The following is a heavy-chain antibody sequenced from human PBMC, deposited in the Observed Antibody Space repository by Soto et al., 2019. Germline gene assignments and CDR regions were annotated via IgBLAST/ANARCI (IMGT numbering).Heavy chain of an antibody. CDR2: IYYSGST. D-gene: IGHD1-1*01. CDR3: ARTMRLVASTRPSTYFDLDV. Sequence: SETLSLTCTVSGGSISSGGYYWSWIRQHPGKGLEWIGYIYYSGSTYYNPSLKSRVTISVDTSKNQFSLKLSSVTAADTAVYYCARTMRLVASTRPSTYFDLDVWGQGTPVTVSS. J-gene: IGHJ6*02. CDR1: GGSISSGGYY. V-gene: IGHV4-31*03.